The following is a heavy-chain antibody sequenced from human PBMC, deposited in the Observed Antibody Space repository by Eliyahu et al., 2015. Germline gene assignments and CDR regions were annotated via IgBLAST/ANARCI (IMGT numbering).Heavy chain of an antibody. J-gene: IGHJ4*02. CDR1: GGTLTSSNW. V-gene: IGHV4-4*02. Sequence: QVQLQESGPGLVRPSGTLSLTCAVSGGTLTSSNWWTWVRQTPGKGLEWIGEIYHDGRVNYNPALKSRLTMSVDKTNNKFSLNLTYVTAADTAVYYCAIMTWIPFFNHWGQGTLVTVSS. CDR2: IYHDGRV. CDR3: AIMTWIPFFNH. D-gene: IGHD5-18*01.